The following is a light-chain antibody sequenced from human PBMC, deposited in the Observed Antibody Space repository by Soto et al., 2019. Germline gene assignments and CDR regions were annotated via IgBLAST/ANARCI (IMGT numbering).Light chain of an antibody. V-gene: IGLV2-8*01. CDR3: CSYAGSSTPYV. J-gene: IGLJ1*01. Sequence: QSVLTQPPSASGSPGQSVTISCTGTSSDVGSYKYVSWYQQHPGKAPKLMIYEVSKRPSGVPDRFSGSKSGNTASLTVSGLQAEDEADYYCCSYAGSSTPYVFGTGTKVTVL. CDR2: EVS. CDR1: SSDVGSYKY.